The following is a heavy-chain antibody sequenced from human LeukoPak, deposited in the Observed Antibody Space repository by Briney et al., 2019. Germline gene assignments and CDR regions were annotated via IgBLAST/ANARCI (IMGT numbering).Heavy chain of an antibody. Sequence: ASVKVSCKASGYTFTSYAMHWVRQAPGQRLEWMGWINAGNGNIKYSQKFQGRVTITRDTSASTAYMELSSLRSEDTAVYYCARGLGYCSGGSCYSYGMDVWGKGTTVTVSS. CDR3: ARGLGYCSGGSCYSYGMDV. J-gene: IGHJ6*04. V-gene: IGHV1-3*01. CDR2: INAGNGNI. CDR1: GYTFTSYA. D-gene: IGHD2-15*01.